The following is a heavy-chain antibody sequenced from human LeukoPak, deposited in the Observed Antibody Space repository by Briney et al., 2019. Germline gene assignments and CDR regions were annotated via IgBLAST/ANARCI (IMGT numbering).Heavy chain of an antibody. CDR2: IYYSGST. Sequence: SETLSLTCTVSGGSISSYYWSWIRQPPGKGLEWIGYIYYSGSTYYNPSLKSRVTISVDTSKNQFSLKLSSVTAADTAVYYCARLDCRSSTSCYKGNFDYWGQGTLVTVSS. CDR1: GGSISSYY. V-gene: IGHV4-59*01. J-gene: IGHJ4*02. CDR3: ARLDCRSSTSCYKGNFDY. D-gene: IGHD2-2*02.